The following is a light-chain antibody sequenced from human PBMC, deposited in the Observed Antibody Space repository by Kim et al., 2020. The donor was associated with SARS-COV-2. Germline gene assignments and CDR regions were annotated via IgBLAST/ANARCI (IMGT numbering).Light chain of an antibody. CDR2: GKN. J-gene: IGLJ3*02. Sequence: SSELTQDPAVSVALGKTVRITCQGDSLRSYYASWYQQKPGQAPVLVIYGKNNRPSGIPDRFSGSSSGNTASLTITGAQAEEEVHNSCNPGAAGGLKLLFG. CDR3: NPGAAGGLKLL. V-gene: IGLV3-19*01. CDR1: SLRSYY.